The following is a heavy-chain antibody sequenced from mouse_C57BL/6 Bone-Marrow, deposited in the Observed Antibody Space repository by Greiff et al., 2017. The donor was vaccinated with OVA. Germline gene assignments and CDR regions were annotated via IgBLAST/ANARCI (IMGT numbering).Heavy chain of an antibody. Sequence: QVQLQQSGAELVKPGASVKLSCKASGYTFTSYWMHWVKQRPGQGLEWIGMIHPNSGSTNYNEKFKSKATLTVDKSSSTAYMQLSSLTSEDSAVYYGARDYYDCYWYFDVWGTGTTVTVSS. D-gene: IGHD2-4*01. V-gene: IGHV1-64*01. CDR3: ARDYYDCYWYFDV. CDR2: IHPNSGST. J-gene: IGHJ1*03. CDR1: GYTFTSYW.